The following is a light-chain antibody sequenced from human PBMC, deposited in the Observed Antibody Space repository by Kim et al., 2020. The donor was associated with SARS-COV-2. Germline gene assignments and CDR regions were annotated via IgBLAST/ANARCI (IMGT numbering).Light chain of an antibody. V-gene: IGKV3-20*01. CDR2: GAS. CDR1: QSVSSSY. J-gene: IGKJ4*01. Sequence: EIVLTQSPGTLSLSPGERATLSCRASQSVSSSYLAWYQQKPGQAPRLLIYGASSRATGIPDRFSGSGSGTDFTLTISRLEPEDFAVYYCQQYGRQPSLSFGGGTKVDIK. CDR3: QQYGRQPSLS.